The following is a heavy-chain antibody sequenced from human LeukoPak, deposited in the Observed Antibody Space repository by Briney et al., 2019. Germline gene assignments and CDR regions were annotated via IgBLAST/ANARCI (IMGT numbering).Heavy chain of an antibody. CDR3: ARDKYSSSWYGSYYYYYMDV. D-gene: IGHD6-13*01. CDR2: ISAYNGNT. Sequence: ASVKVSCKASGYTFTSYGISWVRQAPGQGLEWMGWISAYNGNTNYAQKLQGRVTMTTDTSTSTAYMELRSLRSDDTAVYYCARDKYSSSWYGSYYYYYMDVWGKGTTVTVSS. J-gene: IGHJ6*03. CDR1: GYTFTSYG. V-gene: IGHV1-18*01.